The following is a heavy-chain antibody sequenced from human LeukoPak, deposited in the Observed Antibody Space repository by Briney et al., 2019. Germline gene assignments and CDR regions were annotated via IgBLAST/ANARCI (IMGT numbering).Heavy chain of an antibody. CDR2: IRNKANNYII. CDR1: GFTFSDHN. J-gene: IGHJ5*02. D-gene: IGHD3-3*01. CDR3: ARDAGWRLDP. Sequence: GGALTLPCAASGFTFSDHNMEWVRQAPGKGLEWVGRIRNKANNYIIEDAAPVRGRFTITRDDSKNSPFLQMNSLRAEDTAAYYCARDAGWRLDPWGQGTLVTVSS. V-gene: IGHV3-72*01.